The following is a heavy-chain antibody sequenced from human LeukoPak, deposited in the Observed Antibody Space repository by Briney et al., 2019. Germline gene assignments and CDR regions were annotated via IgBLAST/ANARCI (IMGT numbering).Heavy chain of an antibody. D-gene: IGHD6-13*01. Sequence: PSETLSLTCTVSGASISSNTYYWGWIRQPPGKGLEWIGSIYYSGSTYYDPSLKSRVTISLDTFKNQFSLKLISVTAADTAVYYCARGTRIAAATDYWGQGTLVTVSS. CDR2: IYYSGST. J-gene: IGHJ4*02. V-gene: IGHV4-39*07. CDR3: ARGTRIAAATDY. CDR1: GASISSNTYY.